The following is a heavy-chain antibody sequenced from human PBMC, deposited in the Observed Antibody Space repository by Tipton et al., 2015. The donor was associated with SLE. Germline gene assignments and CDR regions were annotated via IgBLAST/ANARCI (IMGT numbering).Heavy chain of an antibody. D-gene: IGHD1-26*01. CDR2: ISHSGSI. CDR1: GGSFTGYS. Sequence: TLSLTCALSGGSFTGYSWNWIRQSPGKGLEWIGAISHSGSIDYSPSLESRATISRDTSKNQFSLKLSSVTAADTAVYYCGRSGGYRIHRWGQGTLVTVSS. CDR3: GRSGGYRIHR. V-gene: IGHV4-34*01. J-gene: IGHJ1*01.